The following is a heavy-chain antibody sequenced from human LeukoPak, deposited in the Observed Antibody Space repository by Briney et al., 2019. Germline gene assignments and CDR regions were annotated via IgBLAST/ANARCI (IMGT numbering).Heavy chain of an antibody. Sequence: GASVKVSCKASGGTFSSYAISWVRQAPGQGLEWMGGIIPIFGTANYAQKFQGRVTITADESTSTAYMELSSLRSEDTAVYYCARGIAVAGHYYYYGMDVWGQGTTVTVSS. V-gene: IGHV1-69*13. CDR3: ARGIAVAGHYYYYGMDV. D-gene: IGHD6-19*01. J-gene: IGHJ6*02. CDR2: IIPIFGTA. CDR1: GGTFSSYA.